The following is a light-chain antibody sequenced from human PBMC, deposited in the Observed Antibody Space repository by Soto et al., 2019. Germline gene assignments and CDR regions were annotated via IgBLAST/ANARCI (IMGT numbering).Light chain of an antibody. CDR2: EVK. CDR1: GSDIGGYNY. J-gene: IGLJ3*02. Sequence: QSALTQPASVSGSPGQSITISCTGTGSDIGGYNYVSWYQQHPGKAPTLILYEVKYRPSGVSDRFSGSKSGITASLTISGLQAEDEADYYCSSYTSSTTLVIGGGTKLTVL. CDR3: SSYTSSTTLV. V-gene: IGLV2-14*03.